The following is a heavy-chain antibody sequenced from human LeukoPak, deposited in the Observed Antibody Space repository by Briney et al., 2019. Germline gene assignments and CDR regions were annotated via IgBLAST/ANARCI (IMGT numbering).Heavy chain of an antibody. CDR2: ISYDGSNK. CDR1: GFTSSSYA. J-gene: IGHJ6*02. CDR3: ARTRGDYDFWSGYYLQYYGMDV. D-gene: IGHD3-3*01. V-gene: IGHV3-30*04. Sequence: GGSLRPSSAASGFTSSSYAMHWVRQAPGKGLEWVAVISYDGSNKYYADSVKGRFTISRDNSKNTLYLQMNSLRAEDTAVYYCARTRGDYDFWSGYYLQYYGMDVWGQGTTVTVCS.